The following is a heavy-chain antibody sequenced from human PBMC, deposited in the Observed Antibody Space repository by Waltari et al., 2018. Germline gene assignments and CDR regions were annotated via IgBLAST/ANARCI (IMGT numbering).Heavy chain of an antibody. V-gene: IGHV4-61*02. J-gene: IGHJ4*02. CDR1: GGSISSGSYY. CDR2: IYTSGST. Sequence: QVQLQESGPGLVKPSQTLSLTCTVSGGSISSGSYYWSWIRQPAGKGLEWIGRIYTSGSTNYNPSLKSRVTISVDTSKNQFSLKLSSVTAADTAVYYCARDSSGRLLYWGQGTLVTVSS. D-gene: IGHD6-19*01. CDR3: ARDSSGRLLY.